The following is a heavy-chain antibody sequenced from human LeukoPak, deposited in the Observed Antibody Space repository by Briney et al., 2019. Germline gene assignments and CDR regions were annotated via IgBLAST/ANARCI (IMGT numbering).Heavy chain of an antibody. J-gene: IGHJ4*02. CDR1: GGSISSSSYY. V-gene: IGHV4-39*01. CDR2: IYHSGST. CDR3: ARHRVSYGDYVSY. D-gene: IGHD4-17*01. Sequence: PSETLSLTCTVSGGSISSSSYYWGWIRQPPGKGLEWIGSIYHSGSTYYNPSLKSRVTISVDTSKNQFSLKLSSVTAADTAVYYCARHRVSYGDYVSYWGQGTLVTVSS.